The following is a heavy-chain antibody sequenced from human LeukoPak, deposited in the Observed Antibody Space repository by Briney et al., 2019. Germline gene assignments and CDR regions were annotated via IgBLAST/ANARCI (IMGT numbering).Heavy chain of an antibody. D-gene: IGHD2-15*01. Sequence: SETLSLTCAVYGGSFSGYYWSWIRQPPGKGLEWIGEINHSGSTNYNPSLKSRVTISVDTSKNQFSLKLSSVTAADTAVYYCAGDRIDCSGGSCYRLFDYWGQGTLVTVSS. CDR1: GGSFSGYY. V-gene: IGHV4-34*01. CDR3: AGDRIDCSGGSCYRLFDY. J-gene: IGHJ4*02. CDR2: INHSGST.